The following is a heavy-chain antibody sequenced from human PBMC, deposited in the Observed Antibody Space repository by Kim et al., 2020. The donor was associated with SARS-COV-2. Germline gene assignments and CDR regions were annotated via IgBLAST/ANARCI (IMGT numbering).Heavy chain of an antibody. J-gene: IGHJ4*02. D-gene: IGHD6-19*01. V-gene: IGHV3-11*01. CDR3: AREGSSGWPSDY. Sequence: YADPVTGRFTISRDNAKNSLYLQMNSLRAEDTAVYYCAREGSSGWPSDYWGQGTLVTVSS.